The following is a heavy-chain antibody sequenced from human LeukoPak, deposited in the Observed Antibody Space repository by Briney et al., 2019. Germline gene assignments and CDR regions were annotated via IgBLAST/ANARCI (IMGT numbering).Heavy chain of an antibody. CDR1: GGTFSSYT. D-gene: IGHD2-2*01. CDR2: IIPILGIA. CDR3: VRARRTYQLLLSWFDP. J-gene: IGHJ5*02. Sequence: GASVKVSCKASGGTFSSYTISWVRQAPGQGLEWMGRIIPILGIANYAQKFQGRVTITADKSTSTAYMELSSLRSEDTAVYYCVRARRTYQLLLSWFDPWGQGTLVTVSS. V-gene: IGHV1-69*02.